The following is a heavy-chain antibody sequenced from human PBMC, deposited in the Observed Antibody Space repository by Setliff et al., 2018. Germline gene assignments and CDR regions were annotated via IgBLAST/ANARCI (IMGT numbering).Heavy chain of an antibody. CDR1: GFTFSSFW. J-gene: IGHJ4*02. Sequence: GGSLRLSCAASGFTFSSFWMHWVRQAPGKGLVWVSRIKSDGSSTTYADSVKGRFTISRDNAKNTLYLQMNGLRAEDTAVYYCARGNWGPEDWGQGTLVTVSS. V-gene: IGHV3-74*01. D-gene: IGHD7-27*01. CDR3: ARGNWGPED. CDR2: IKSDGSST.